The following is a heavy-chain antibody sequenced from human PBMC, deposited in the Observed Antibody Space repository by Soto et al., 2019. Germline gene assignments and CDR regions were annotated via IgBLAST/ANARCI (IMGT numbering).Heavy chain of an antibody. J-gene: IGHJ5*02. CDR3: ARDSFPSDYDFWSGYGNNWFDP. CDR1: GGSISSYY. Sequence: SETLSLTCTVSGGSISSYYWSWIRQPPGKGLEWIGYIYYSGSTNYNPSLKSRVTISVDTSKNQFSLKLSSVTAADTAMYYCARDSFPSDYDFWSGYGNNWFDPWGQGTLVTSPQ. D-gene: IGHD3-3*01. V-gene: IGHV4-59*01. CDR2: IYYSGST.